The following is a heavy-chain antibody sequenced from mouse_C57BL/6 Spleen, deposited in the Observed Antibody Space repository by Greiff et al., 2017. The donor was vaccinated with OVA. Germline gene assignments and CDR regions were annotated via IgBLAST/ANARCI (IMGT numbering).Heavy chain of an antibody. CDR2: IDPEDGDT. CDR1: GFNIKDYY. CDR3: TTLWSDYAMDY. Sequence: DVKLQESGAELVRPGASVKLSCTASGFNIKDYYMHWVKQRPEQGLEWIGRIDPEDGDTEYAPKFQGKATMTADTSANTAYLQLSSLTSEDTAVYYCTTLWSDYAMDYWGQGTSVTVSS. D-gene: IGHD1-1*02. J-gene: IGHJ4*01. V-gene: IGHV14-1*01.